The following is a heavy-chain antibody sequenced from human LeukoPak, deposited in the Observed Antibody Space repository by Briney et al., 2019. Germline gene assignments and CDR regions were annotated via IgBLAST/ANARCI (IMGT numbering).Heavy chain of an antibody. CDR1: GGSISSYY. V-gene: IGHV4-59*01. J-gene: IGHJ6*03. D-gene: IGHD3-22*01. CDR2: IYYSGST. CDR3: ASGYYDIEYYMDV. Sequence: SETLSLTCTVSGGSISSYYWSWIRQPPGKGLEWIGYIYYSGSTNYNPSLKSRVTISVDTSKNQFSLKLSSVTAADTAVYYCASGYYDIEYYMDVWGKGTTVTVSS.